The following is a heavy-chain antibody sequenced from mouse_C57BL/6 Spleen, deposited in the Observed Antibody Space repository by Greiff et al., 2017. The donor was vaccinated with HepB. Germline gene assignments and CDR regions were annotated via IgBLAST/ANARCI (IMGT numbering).Heavy chain of an antibody. CDR3: ARRYDYDVEFAY. Sequence: QVQLQQSGAELVKPGASVKMSCKASGYTFTSYWITWVKQRPGQGLEWIGDIYPGSGSTNYNEKFKSKATLTVDTSSSTAYMQLSSLTSEDSAVYYCARRYDYDVEFAYWGQGTLVTVSA. V-gene: IGHV1-55*01. CDR2: IYPGSGST. D-gene: IGHD2-4*01. J-gene: IGHJ3*01. CDR1: GYTFTSYW.